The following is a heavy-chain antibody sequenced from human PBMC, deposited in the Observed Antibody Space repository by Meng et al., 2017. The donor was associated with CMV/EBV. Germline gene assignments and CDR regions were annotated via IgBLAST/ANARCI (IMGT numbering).Heavy chain of an antibody. Sequence: GESLKISCAASGFTFSSYSMNWVRQAPGKGLEWVSSISSSSSYIHYADSVKGRFTISRDNAKNSLYLQMNSLRAEDTAVYYCARMEGYCSSTSCNYYYYGMDVWGQGTTVTVSS. CDR2: ISSSSSYI. CDR3: ARMEGYCSSTSCNYYYYGMDV. J-gene: IGHJ6*02. D-gene: IGHD2-2*01. CDR1: GFTFSSYS. V-gene: IGHV3-21*01.